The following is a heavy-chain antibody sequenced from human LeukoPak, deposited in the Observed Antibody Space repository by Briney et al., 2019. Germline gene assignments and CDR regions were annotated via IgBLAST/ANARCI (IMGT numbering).Heavy chain of an antibody. CDR3: ARVLYDSSGYYHDY. CDR2: IYNIGST. CDR1: GGSISSYY. Sequence: SETLSLTCTVSGGSISSYYWSWIRQPPGKGLEWIGNIYNIGSTNYNPSLKSRVTISVDTSKNQFSLKLSSVTAADTAVYYCARVLYDSSGYYHDYWGQGTLVTVSS. V-gene: IGHV4-59*01. J-gene: IGHJ4*02. D-gene: IGHD3-22*01.